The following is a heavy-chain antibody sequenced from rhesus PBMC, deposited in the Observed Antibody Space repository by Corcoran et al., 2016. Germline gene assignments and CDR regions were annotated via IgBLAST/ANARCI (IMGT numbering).Heavy chain of an antibody. CDR3: ASGSSIFDY. J-gene: IGHJ4*01. V-gene: IGHV4-147*01. CDR1: GSSISSNY. CDR2: NYGNSGGT. D-gene: IGHD6-25*01. Sequence: QVPLQESGPGLAKPSETLSLTCAVSGSSISSNYWRWIRQPPGKGLGWIGYNYGNSGGTYYNPSLKSRVTISTDTSKNQFSLKLSSVTAADTAVYYCASGSSIFDYWGQGVLVTVSS.